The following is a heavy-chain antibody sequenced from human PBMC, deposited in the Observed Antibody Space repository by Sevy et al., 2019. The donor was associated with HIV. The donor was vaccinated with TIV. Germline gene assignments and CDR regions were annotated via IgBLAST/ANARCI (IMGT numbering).Heavy chain of an antibody. CDR1: GFTFDDYA. CDR3: AKDVGSYNFWSGYSH. CDR2: INWNSGSI. D-gene: IGHD3-3*01. J-gene: IGHJ4*02. V-gene: IGHV3-9*01. Sequence: GGSLRLSCAASGFTFDDYAMHWVRQAPGKDLEWVSGINWNSGSIGYADSVKGRFTVSRDNAKNSLYLQMNSLRAEDTALYYCAKDVGSYNFWSGYSHWGQGTLVTVSS.